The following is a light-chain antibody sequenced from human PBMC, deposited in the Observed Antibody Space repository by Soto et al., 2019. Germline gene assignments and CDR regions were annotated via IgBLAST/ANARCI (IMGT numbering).Light chain of an antibody. V-gene: IGKV1-27*01. CDR2: SAS. J-gene: IGKJ4*01. Sequence: DIQMTQSPSSLSASVGDRVTITCRASQGISNYLAWYQQKPGKVPRLLIYSASNLESGVPSRFSGSGSGTDFTLSISSLQPGDVATYYCQKYDSAPVTFGGGTKVEIK. CDR3: QKYDSAPVT. CDR1: QGISNY.